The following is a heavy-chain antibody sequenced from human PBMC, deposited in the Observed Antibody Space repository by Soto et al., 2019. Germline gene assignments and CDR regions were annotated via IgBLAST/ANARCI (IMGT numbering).Heavy chain of an antibody. CDR2: IWYDGNGK. J-gene: IGHJ4*02. CDR3: AIGNCGGECAPDY. V-gene: IGHV3-33*01. CDR1: GFTFSSYG. D-gene: IGHD2-21*01. Sequence: QVQLVESGGGVVQPGRSLRLSCLASGFTFSSYGMHWVRQAPGKGLEYVAVIWYDGNGKDYADSVKGRFTISRDNSKKMLSLQMSSLRGDDTSLYYSAIGNCGGECAPDYWGQGTLVTVSS.